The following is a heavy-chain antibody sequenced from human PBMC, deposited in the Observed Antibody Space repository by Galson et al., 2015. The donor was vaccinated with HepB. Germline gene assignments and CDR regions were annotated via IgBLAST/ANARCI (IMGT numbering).Heavy chain of an antibody. J-gene: IGHJ4*02. D-gene: IGHD2-15*01. V-gene: IGHV1-46*01. Sequence: SVKVSCKAFGYTLTNNYIHWVRQAPGQGLEWMGIINPSGGTTSYAQKFQGRVTMTRDTSTSTVYMYLSGLRSGDTAVYYCARDLIGHIDYWGQGTLVTVSS. CDR3: ARDLIGHIDY. CDR2: INPSGGTT. CDR1: GYTLTNNY.